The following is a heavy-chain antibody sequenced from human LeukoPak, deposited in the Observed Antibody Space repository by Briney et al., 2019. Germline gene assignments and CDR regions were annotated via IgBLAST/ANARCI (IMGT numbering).Heavy chain of an antibody. J-gene: IGHJ4*02. V-gene: IGHV3-11*04. CDR2: ISSRSGSSI. CDR1: GFTFSDYY. Sequence: GGSLRLSCAASGFTFSDYYMTWIRQAPGKGLEWVSYISSRSGSSIYYADSVKGRFTISRDNAKNSLYLQMNSLRAEDTAVYYCARVGYSGSPGDYWGQGTLVTVSS. CDR3: ARVGYSGSPGDY. D-gene: IGHD1-26*01.